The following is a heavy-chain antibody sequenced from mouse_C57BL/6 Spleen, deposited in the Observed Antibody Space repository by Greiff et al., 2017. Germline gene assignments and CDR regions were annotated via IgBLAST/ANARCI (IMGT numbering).Heavy chain of an antibody. Sequence: EVQLKESVAELVRPGASVKLSCTASGFNIKNTYMHWVKQRPEQGLEWIGRIDPANGNTKYAPKFQGKATITADTSSNTAYLQLSSLTSEDTAIYYCAKSPHYYRSSPDNWSQGTTLTVSS. J-gene: IGHJ2*01. CDR3: AKSPHYYRSSPDN. CDR1: GFNIKNTY. D-gene: IGHD1-1*01. V-gene: IGHV14-3*01. CDR2: IDPANGNT.